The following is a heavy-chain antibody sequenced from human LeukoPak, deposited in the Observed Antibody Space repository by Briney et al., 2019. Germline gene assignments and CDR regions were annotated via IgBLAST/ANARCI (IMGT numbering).Heavy chain of an antibody. Sequence: ASVKVSCKASGYSFTSYGISWVRQAPGKGLEWMGGFDPEDGETIYAQKFQGRVTMTEDTSTDTAYMELSSLRSEDTAVYYCATYYYDSSGYYPCWFDPWGQGTLVTVSS. CDR2: FDPEDGET. J-gene: IGHJ5*02. V-gene: IGHV1-24*01. D-gene: IGHD3-22*01. CDR1: GYSFTSYG. CDR3: ATYYYDSSGYYPCWFDP.